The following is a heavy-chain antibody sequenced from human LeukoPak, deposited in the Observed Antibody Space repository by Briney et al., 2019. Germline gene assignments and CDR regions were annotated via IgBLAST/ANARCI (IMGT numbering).Heavy chain of an antibody. CDR3: AKVRYGVYGLDY. J-gene: IGHJ4*02. D-gene: IGHD4-17*01. Sequence: GGCLRLSCAASGFTFSSYSISSVRQAPGKGLELVSAIRGSGGSTSYAHCVKGRFTIYIDNSNKTLNLQMSRLRAEETVVYRWAKVRYGVYGLDYWGQGTLVTVSS. V-gene: IGHV3-23*01. CDR1: GFTFSSYS. CDR2: IRGSGGST.